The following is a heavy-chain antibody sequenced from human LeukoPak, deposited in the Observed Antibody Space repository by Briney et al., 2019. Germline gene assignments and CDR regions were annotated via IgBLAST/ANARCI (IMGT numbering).Heavy chain of an antibody. CDR3: ASSGYSYGRDYFDY. D-gene: IGHD5-18*01. Sequence: ASVKVSCKASGYTFTSYDINWVRQATGQGLEWMGWMNPNSGNTGYAQKFQGRVTMTRNTSISTAYMELSGLRSEDTAVYYCASSGYSYGRDYFDYWGQGTLVTVSS. V-gene: IGHV1-8*01. CDR2: MNPNSGNT. CDR1: GYTFTSYD. J-gene: IGHJ4*02.